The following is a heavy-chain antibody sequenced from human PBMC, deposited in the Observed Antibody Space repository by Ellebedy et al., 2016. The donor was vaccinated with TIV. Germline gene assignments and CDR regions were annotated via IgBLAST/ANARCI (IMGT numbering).Heavy chain of an antibody. CDR2: IDPSDSYT. D-gene: IGHD2/OR15-2a*01. CDR1: GYSFTSYW. V-gene: IGHV5-10-1*01. Sequence: ASVKVSCKVSGYSFTSYWISWVRQMPGKGLEWMGRIDPSDSYTNYSPSFQGHVTISADKSISTAYLQWSSLKASDTAMYYCARGPYVFYPYDYWGQGTLVTVSS. J-gene: IGHJ4*02. CDR3: ARGPYVFYPYDY.